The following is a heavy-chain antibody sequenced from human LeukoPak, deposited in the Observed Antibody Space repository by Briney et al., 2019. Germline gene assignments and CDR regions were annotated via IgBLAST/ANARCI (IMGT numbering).Heavy chain of an antibody. V-gene: IGHV3-30*02. CDR1: GFTFSGYA. D-gene: IGHD5-24*01. Sequence: PGGSLRLSCAASGFTFSGYAMNWVRQAPGKGLEWVAFIRYDGSNAYYADSVKGRFTISSDNSKNTLYLQINSLRVEATAVYYCAKGGTNDMATSFWGRGTLVTVSS. CDR3: AKGGTNDMATSF. CDR2: IRYDGSNA. J-gene: IGHJ4*02.